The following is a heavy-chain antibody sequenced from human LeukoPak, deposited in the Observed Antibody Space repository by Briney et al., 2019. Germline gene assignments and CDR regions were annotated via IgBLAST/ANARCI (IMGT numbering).Heavy chain of an antibody. CDR2: MNPNSGNT. CDR3: ARGYIYYDFWSGYVEYYYMDV. CDR1: GYTFTSYD. D-gene: IGHD3-3*01. J-gene: IGHJ6*03. Sequence: ASVKVSCKASGYTFTSYDINWVRQATGQGLEWMGWMNPNSGNTGYAQKFQGRVTMTRNTSISTAYMELSSLRSEDTAVYYCARGYIYYDFWSGYVEYYYMDVWGKGTTVTVSS. V-gene: IGHV1-8*01.